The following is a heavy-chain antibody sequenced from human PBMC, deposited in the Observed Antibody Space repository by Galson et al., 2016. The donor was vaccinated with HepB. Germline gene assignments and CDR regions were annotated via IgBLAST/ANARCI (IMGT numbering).Heavy chain of an antibody. Sequence: SLRLSCAAFGFTFSNFGMHWVRQAPGKGLEWVAVISYDGNNIFYGDSVKGRFTISRDNSKNTVYLDMNNLRVEDTAMHFCAKDWGTFDSWGQGTLVTVSS. CDR2: ISYDGNNI. D-gene: IGHD1-7*01. CDR1: GFTFSNFG. J-gene: IGHJ4*02. V-gene: IGHV3-30*18. CDR3: AKDWGTFDS.